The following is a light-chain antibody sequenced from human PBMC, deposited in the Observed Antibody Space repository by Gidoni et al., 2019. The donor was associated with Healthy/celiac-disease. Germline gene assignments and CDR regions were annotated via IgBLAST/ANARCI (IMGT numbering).Light chain of an antibody. CDR2: DAS. J-gene: IGKJ4*01. V-gene: IGKV3-11*01. CDR3: QQRSNWLT. CDR1: QSVSSY. Sequence: EIVLTQSPATLSLSPGERATLSYRASQSVSSYLAWYQQKPGQAPRLLIYDASNRATGIPARFSGSGSGTVFTLTISSLEPEDFAVYYCQQRSNWLTFGGGTKVELK.